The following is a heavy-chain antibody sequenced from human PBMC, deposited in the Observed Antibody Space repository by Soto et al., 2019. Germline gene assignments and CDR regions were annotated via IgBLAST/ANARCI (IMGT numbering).Heavy chain of an antibody. CDR1: GFDFSGSE. CDR3: AKVAPFILGSPF. J-gene: IGHJ4*02. CDR2: ITGSGGVM. V-gene: IGHV3-48*03. D-gene: IGHD2-21*01. Sequence: GGSLRLSCTASGFDFSGSEMNWFRQAPGKGLEWVAYITGSGGVMFHADSVKGRFSISRDNAKNSLFLEMSDLTADDTGVYYCAKVAPFILGSPFWGQGTLVTVSS.